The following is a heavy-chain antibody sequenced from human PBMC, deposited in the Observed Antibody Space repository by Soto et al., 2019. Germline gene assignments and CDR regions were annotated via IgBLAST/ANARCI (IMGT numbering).Heavy chain of an antibody. J-gene: IGHJ6*02. CDR1: GFTFSSYA. D-gene: IGHD1-26*01. V-gene: IGHV3-23*01. CDR2: ISGSGGST. CDR3: AKDRGIVGVTYYYYGMDV. Sequence: PGGSLRLSCAASGFTFSSYAMSWVRQAPGKGLEWVSAISGSGGSTYYADSVKGRFTISRDNSKNTLYLQMNSLRAEDTAVYYCAKDRGIVGVTYYYYGMDVWGQGTTVTVSS.